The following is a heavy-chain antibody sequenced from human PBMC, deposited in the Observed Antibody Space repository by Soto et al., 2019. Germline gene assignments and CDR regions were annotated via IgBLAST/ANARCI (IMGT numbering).Heavy chain of an antibody. CDR3: AREGAAARLPSNWFDP. CDR1: GFTFSSYW. J-gene: IGHJ5*02. V-gene: IGHV3-7*01. Sequence: GGSLRLSCAASGFTFSSYWMSCVRQAPGKGLEWVANIKQDGSEKYYVDSVKGRFTISRDNAKNSLYLQMNSLRAEDTAVYYCAREGAAARLPSNWFDPWGQGTLVTVSS. CDR2: IKQDGSEK. D-gene: IGHD6-13*01.